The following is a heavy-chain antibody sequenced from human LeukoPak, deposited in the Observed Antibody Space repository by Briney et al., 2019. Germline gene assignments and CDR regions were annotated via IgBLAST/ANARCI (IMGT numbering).Heavy chain of an antibody. J-gene: IGHJ3*02. D-gene: IGHD2-2*01. Sequence: GESLKISCKGSGYGFTSYRIGWVRQMPGKGLEWMGIIYPGDSDTRYSPSFQGQVTISADKSISTAYLQWSSLKASDTAMYYCARFQYQRSSCAFDIWGQGTMVTVSS. V-gene: IGHV5-51*01. CDR2: IYPGDSDT. CDR3: ARFQYQRSSCAFDI. CDR1: GYGFTSYR.